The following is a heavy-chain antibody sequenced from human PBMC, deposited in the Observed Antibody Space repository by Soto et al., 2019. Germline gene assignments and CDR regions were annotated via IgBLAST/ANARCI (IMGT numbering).Heavy chain of an antibody. J-gene: IGHJ4*02. CDR3: ARALLWSGSYYAFDY. CDR2: INSDGSST. D-gene: IGHD1-26*01. CDR1: GFTFSSYW. V-gene: IGHV3-74*01. Sequence: PGGSLRLSCAASGFTFSSYWMYWVRQAPGKGLVWVSRINSDGSSTTYADSVKGRFTISRDNAKNTLYLQMNSLRAEDTAVYYCARALLWSGSYYAFDYWGQGTLVTVSS.